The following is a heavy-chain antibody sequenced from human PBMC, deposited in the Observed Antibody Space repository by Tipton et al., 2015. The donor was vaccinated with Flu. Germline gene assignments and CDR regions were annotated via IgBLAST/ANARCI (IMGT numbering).Heavy chain of an antibody. CDR1: GYSIGSGYF. CDR2: IYHSGST. Sequence: TLSLTCAVSGYSIGSGYFWGWIRQPPGKGLEWIGSIYHSGSTFYNPSLKSRVTISLATSKNQFSLKLHAVAAADTAVYYCAGDHEGRNRYFDLWVRGTLGAVSS. CDR3: AGDHEGRNRYFDL. D-gene: IGHD1-14*01. J-gene: IGHJ2*01. V-gene: IGHV4-38-2*02.